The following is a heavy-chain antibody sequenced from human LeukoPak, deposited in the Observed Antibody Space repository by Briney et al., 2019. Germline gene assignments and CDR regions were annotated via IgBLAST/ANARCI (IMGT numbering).Heavy chain of an antibody. Sequence: ASVKVSCKASGYTFTGYYMHRVRQAPGQGLEWMGRVNPNSGGTNYAQKFQGRVTMTRDTSINTAYLELSRLRSDDTAVYYCARDPRIAVAGKYFDYWGQGTLVTVSS. CDR2: VNPNSGGT. J-gene: IGHJ4*02. CDR1: GYTFTGYY. D-gene: IGHD6-19*01. CDR3: ARDPRIAVAGKYFDY. V-gene: IGHV1-2*06.